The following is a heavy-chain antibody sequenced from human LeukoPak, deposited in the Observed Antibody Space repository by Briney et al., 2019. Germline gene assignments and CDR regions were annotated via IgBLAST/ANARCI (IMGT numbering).Heavy chain of an antibody. CDR3: ARALSPDFSSGYFDY. CDR1: GYTFTSYY. CDR2: INPSGGST. Sequence: GASVKVSCKASGYTFTSYYMHWVRQAPGQGLEWMGIINPSGGSTSYAQQFQGRVTMTRDTSTSTVYMELSSPRSEDTPVYYCARALSPDFSSGYFDYWGQGTLVTVSS. V-gene: IGHV1-46*01. D-gene: IGHD3-3*01. J-gene: IGHJ4*02.